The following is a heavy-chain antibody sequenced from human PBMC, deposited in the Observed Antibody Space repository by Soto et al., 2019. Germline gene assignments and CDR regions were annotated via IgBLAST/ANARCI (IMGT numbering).Heavy chain of an antibody. Sequence: QVQLVQSGAEVKKPGASVTVSCKASGYTFSDYYLHWVRQAPGQGPEWMGRINPNSGDTKFAQKFQGWVTMTRDTSVRAAFMELNWLKPDDTALYYRARERGGATATLDYYYCYMDVWGQGTRVTVSS. D-gene: IGHD5-12*01. V-gene: IGHV1-2*04. CDR1: GYTFSDYY. J-gene: IGHJ6*03. CDR2: INPNSGDT. CDR3: ARERGGATATLDYYYCYMDV.